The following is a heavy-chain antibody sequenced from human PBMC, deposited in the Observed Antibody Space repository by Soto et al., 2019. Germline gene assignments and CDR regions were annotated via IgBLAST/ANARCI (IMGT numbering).Heavy chain of an antibody. CDR1: GYTFTDYG. CDR2: ISGYNGNT. Sequence: QVQLVESGAEVKKPGASVKVSCKASGYTFTDYGISWVRQAPGQGLEWMGWISGYNGNTKYAQKFQGRVTMTTDTPTNTAYMELRSLRSDDTAEYYCARDREYYYDSSGNYYYHYGLDVWGQGTTVTVS. J-gene: IGHJ6*02. V-gene: IGHV1-18*04. D-gene: IGHD3-22*01. CDR3: ARDREYYYDSSGNYYYHYGLDV.